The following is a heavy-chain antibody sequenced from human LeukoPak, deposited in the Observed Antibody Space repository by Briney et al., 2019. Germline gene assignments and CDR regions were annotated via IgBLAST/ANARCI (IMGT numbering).Heavy chain of an antibody. CDR3: AREAGSSWFNYYYYGMDV. V-gene: IGHV1-18*01. CDR2: IGAYNGNT. CDR1: GYTFISYG. J-gene: IGHJ6*02. Sequence: ASVKVSCKASGYTFISYGISWVRQAPGHGLEWMGWIGAYNGNTNYAQKFQGRVTMTTDTSTSTAYMELSSLRSEDTAVYYCAREAGSSWFNYYYYGMDVWGQGTTVTVSS. D-gene: IGHD6-13*01.